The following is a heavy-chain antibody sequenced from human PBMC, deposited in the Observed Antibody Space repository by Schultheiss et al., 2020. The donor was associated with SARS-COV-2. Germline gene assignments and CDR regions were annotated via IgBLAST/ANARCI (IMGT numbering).Heavy chain of an antibody. D-gene: IGHD1-26*01. CDR2: ISSSSSYI. CDR1: GFTFSSYW. CDR3: ARLPLGFSGFFDY. Sequence: GGSLRLSCAASGFTFSSYWMSWVRQAPGKGLEWVSSISSSSSYIYYADSVKGRFTISRDNAKNSLYLQMNSLRAEDTAVYYCARLPLGFSGFFDYWGQGTLVTVSS. J-gene: IGHJ4*02. V-gene: IGHV3-21*01.